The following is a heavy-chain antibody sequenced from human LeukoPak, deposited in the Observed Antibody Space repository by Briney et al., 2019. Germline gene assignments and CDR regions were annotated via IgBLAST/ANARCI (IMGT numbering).Heavy chain of an antibody. CDR2: IYWNDDK. CDR1: GFSLSNARMG. D-gene: IGHD4-17*01. Sequence: SGPVLVKPTATFTLTCTVSGFSLSNARMGVSWIRQPPGKALEWLALIYWNDDKPYSPSLKSRPTITKDTSKNQVVLTMTNMDPVETATYYCAHRKALYGDKREVPYFDYWGQGTLVTVSS. V-gene: IGHV2-5*01. CDR3: AHRKALYGDKREVPYFDY. J-gene: IGHJ4*02.